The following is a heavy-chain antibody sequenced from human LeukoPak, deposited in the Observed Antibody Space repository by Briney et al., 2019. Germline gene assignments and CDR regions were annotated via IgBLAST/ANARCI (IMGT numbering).Heavy chain of an antibody. D-gene: IGHD6-19*01. J-gene: IGHJ4*02. CDR1: GYSFTSYW. CDR2: IYPGDSDT. CDR3: ARAPSSGWFSSHFDY. V-gene: IGHV5-51*01. Sequence: GESLKISCKGSGYSFTSYWIGWVRQMPGKGLEWMGIIYPGDSDTRYSPSFQGQVTISADKSISTAYLQWSSLKASDTAMYYCARAPSSGWFSSHFDYWGQGTLVTVSS.